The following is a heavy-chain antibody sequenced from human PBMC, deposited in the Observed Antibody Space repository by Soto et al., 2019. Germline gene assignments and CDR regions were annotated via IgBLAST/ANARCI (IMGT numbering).Heavy chain of an antibody. V-gene: IGHV1-18*01. Sequence: ASVKVSCKASGYTFTSYGISWVRQAPGQGLEWMGWISAYNGNTNYAQKLQGRVTMTTDTSTSTAYMELRSLRSDDTAVYYCARDRIAAAGPLTVDYWGQGTLVTVSS. CDR1: GYTFTSYG. J-gene: IGHJ4*02. CDR3: ARDRIAAAGPLTVDY. D-gene: IGHD6-13*01. CDR2: ISAYNGNT.